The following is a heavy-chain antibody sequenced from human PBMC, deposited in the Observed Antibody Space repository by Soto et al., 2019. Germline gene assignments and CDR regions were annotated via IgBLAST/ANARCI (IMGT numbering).Heavy chain of an antibody. D-gene: IGHD1-26*01. Sequence: QVQLQESGPGLVKPSQTLSLTCTVSGGSISSGDYYWSWIRQPPGKGLEWIGYIYYSGSTYYNPSLKGRSTRSVDTSKPQSSLKLSSVTAADTAVYYCAREGGIVGATTVDYWGQGTLVTVSS. CDR2: IYYSGST. J-gene: IGHJ4*02. CDR1: GGSISSGDYY. V-gene: IGHV4-30-4*01. CDR3: AREGGIVGATTVDY.